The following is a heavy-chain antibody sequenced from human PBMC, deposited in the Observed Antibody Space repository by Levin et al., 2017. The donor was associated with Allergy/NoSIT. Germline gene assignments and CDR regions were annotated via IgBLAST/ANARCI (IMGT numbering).Heavy chain of an antibody. J-gene: IGHJ5*02. V-gene: IGHV4-59*08. CDR1: GGSISSYY. CDR2: IYYSGST. Sequence: SETLSLTCTVSGGSISSYYWSWIRQPPGKGLEWIGYIYYSGSTNYNPSLKSRVTISVDTSKNQFSLKLSSVTAADTAVYYCARHPLSPKSWFDPWGQGTLVTVSS. CDR3: ARHPLSPKSWFDP.